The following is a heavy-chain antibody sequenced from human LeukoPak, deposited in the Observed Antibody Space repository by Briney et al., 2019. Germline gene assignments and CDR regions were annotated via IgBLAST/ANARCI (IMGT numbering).Heavy chain of an antibody. V-gene: IGHV3-15*01. CDR3: TTVKSMVRGVSDY. D-gene: IGHD3-10*01. J-gene: IGHJ4*02. CDR2: IKSKTDGGTT. Sequence: GGSLRLSCAASGFTFSNAWMSWVRQAPGKGLEWVGRIKSKTDGGTTDYAAPVKGRFTISRDDSKNTLYLQMNSLKTEDTAVYYCTTVKSMVRGVSDYWGQGTLVTVSS. CDR1: GFTFSNAW.